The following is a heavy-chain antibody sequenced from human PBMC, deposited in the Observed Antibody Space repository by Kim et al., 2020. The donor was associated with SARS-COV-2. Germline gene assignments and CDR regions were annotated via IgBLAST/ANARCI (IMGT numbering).Heavy chain of an antibody. CDR3: ARRCGGDCYSYDFDY. Sequence: GESLKLSYKGSGYSFTSYWIGWVRQMPGKGLEWMGIIYPGDSDTRYSPSFQGQVTISADKSISTAYLQWSSLKASDTAMYYCARRCGGDCYSYDFDYWGQGTLVTVSS. D-gene: IGHD2-21*02. V-gene: IGHV5-51*01. CDR2: IYPGDSDT. CDR1: GYSFTSYW. J-gene: IGHJ4*02.